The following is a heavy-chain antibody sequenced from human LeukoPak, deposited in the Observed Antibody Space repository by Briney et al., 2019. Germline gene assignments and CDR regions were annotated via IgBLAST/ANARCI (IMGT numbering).Heavy chain of an antibody. J-gene: IGHJ4*02. D-gene: IGHD3-10*01. V-gene: IGHV3-30-3*01. Sequence: PGGSLRLSCAASGFTFSSYAMHWVRQAPGKGLEWVAVISYDGSNKYYADSVKGRFTISRDNSKNTLYLQMNSLRAEDTAVYYCARDGVSHFDYWGQGTLVTVSS. CDR2: ISYDGSNK. CDR3: ARDGVSHFDY. CDR1: GFTFSSYA.